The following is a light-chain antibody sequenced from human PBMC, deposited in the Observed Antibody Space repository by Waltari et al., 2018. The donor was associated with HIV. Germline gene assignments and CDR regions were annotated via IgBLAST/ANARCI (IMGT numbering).Light chain of an antibody. J-gene: IGKJ1*01. CDR2: RTS. CDR1: QSVTKC. V-gene: IGKV1-5*03. Sequence: DIQMTQSPSTLSASVGDRVTITCRASQSVTKCVAWYQQKPGKAPNPLIYRTSSLQSGVPSRFSGSGSGTEFTLTISSLQPDDFATYYCQQYNPYPWTFGQGTKVGIQ. CDR3: QQYNPYPWT.